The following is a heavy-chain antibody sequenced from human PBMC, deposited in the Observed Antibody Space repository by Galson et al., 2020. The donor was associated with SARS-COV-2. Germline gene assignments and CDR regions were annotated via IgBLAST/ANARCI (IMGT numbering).Heavy chain of an antibody. CDR3: AAPSCSSTSCYDAFDS. J-gene: IGHJ3*02. CDR1: GFTFTSSA. CDR2: IVVGSGNT. V-gene: IGHV1-58*01. Sequence: SVKVSCKASGFTFTSSAVQWVRQARGQRLEWIGWIVVGSGNTNYAQKFQERVTITRDMSTSTAYMELSSLRSEDTAVYYCAAPSCSSTSCYDAFDSWGQGTMVTVSS. D-gene: IGHD2-2*01.